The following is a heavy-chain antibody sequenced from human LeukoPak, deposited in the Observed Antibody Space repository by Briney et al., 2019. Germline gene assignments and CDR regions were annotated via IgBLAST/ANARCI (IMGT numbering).Heavy chain of an antibody. J-gene: IGHJ4*02. V-gene: IGHV1-46*01. CDR2: INPSGGST. CDR1: GYTFTSND. Sequence: GASVKVSCKASGYTFTSNDIHWVRQAPGQGLEWMGIINPSGGSTSYAQKFQGRVTMTRDTSTSTVYMELSSLRSEDTAVYYCARDRNYGDYSRVCMDYWGQGTLVTVSS. CDR3: ARDRNYGDYSRVCMDY. D-gene: IGHD4-17*01.